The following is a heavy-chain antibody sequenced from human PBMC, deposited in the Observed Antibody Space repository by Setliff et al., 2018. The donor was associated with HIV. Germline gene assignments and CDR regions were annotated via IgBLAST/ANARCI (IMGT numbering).Heavy chain of an antibody. CDR1: GYTFTSYG. D-gene: IGHD3-10*01. V-gene: IGHV1-18*01. Sequence: ASVKVSCKASGYTFTSYGISWVRQAPGQGLEWMGWISAYNGKTNYAQKLQGRVTMTTDPSTSTAYMELRSLRSDDTAVYYCARVVVRGVTFIAEYFQHLGQGTLVTVSS. J-gene: IGHJ1*01. CDR3: ARVVVRGVTFIAEYFQH. CDR2: ISAYNGKT.